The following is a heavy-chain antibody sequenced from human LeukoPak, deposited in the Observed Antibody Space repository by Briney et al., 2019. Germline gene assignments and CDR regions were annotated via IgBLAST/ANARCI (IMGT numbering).Heavy chain of an antibody. V-gene: IGHV1-18*01. CDR3: ARDLSRYYDSSGTDY. CDR2: ISAYNGNT. J-gene: IGHJ4*02. CDR1: GYTFTSYG. Sequence: GASVKVSCKASGYTFTSYGISWVRQAPGQGLEWMGWISAYNGNTNYAQTLQGRVTMTTDTSTSTAYMELRSLRSDDTAVYYCARDLSRYYDSSGTDYWGQGTLVTVSS. D-gene: IGHD3-22*01.